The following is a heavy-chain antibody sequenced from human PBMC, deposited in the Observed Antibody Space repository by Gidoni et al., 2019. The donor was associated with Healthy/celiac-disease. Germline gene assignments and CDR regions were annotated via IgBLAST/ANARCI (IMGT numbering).Heavy chain of an antibody. J-gene: IGHJ4*02. CDR2: IYHSGST. D-gene: IGHD2-15*01. CDR1: GGSIGSSNW. V-gene: IGHV4-4*02. Sequence: QVQLQESGPGLVKPSGTLSLTRAVSGGSIGSSNWWSWVRQPPGKGLEWIGEIYHSGSTNYNPSLKSRVTISVDKSKNQFSLKLSSVTAADTAVYYCASRYCSGGSCYHIDYWGQGTLVTVSS. CDR3: ASRYCSGGSCYHIDY.